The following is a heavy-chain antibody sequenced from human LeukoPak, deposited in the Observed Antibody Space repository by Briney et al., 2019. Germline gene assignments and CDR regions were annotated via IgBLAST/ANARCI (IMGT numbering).Heavy chain of an antibody. J-gene: IGHJ4*02. Sequence: PGGSLRLSCAASGFTFSSHWMTWVRQAPGKGLEWVANIKEDGTRKNYMDSVKGRFTISRDNSENIVYLQMNNLRAEDTAVYYCAGRVTGYSSGYVYWGQGTLVTVSS. V-gene: IGHV3-7*03. CDR2: IKEDGTRK. CDR3: AGRVTGYSSGYVY. CDR1: GFTFSSHW. D-gene: IGHD5-18*01.